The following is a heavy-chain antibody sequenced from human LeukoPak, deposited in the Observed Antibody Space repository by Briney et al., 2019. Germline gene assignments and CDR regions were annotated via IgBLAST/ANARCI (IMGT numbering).Heavy chain of an antibody. Sequence: GSLRLSCAASGFTFSSYGMSWVRQAPGKGLEWVSAISGSGGSTYYADSVKGRFTISRDNSKNTLYLQMNSLRAEDTAVYYCAKGGYSSGWYEDYWGQGTLVTVSS. J-gene: IGHJ4*02. D-gene: IGHD6-19*01. V-gene: IGHV3-23*01. CDR2: ISGSGGST. CDR3: AKGGYSSGWYEDY. CDR1: GFTFSSYG.